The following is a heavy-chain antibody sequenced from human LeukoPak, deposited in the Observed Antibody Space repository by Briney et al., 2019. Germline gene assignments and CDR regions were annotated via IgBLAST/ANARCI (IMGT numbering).Heavy chain of an antibody. V-gene: IGHV1-2*04. CDR2: ITPRNGGT. J-gene: IGHJ5*02. CDR1: GYTFTGYY. Sequence: ASVKVSCKASGYTFTGYYIHWVRQAPGQGLEWMGWITPRNGGTNYAQKFQGWVTMTRDTSISTAYMELSRLRSDDTAVYYCARGGYYYGSGSYPNNWFDPWGQGTLVTVSS. CDR3: ARGGYYYGSGSYPNNWFDP. D-gene: IGHD3-10*01.